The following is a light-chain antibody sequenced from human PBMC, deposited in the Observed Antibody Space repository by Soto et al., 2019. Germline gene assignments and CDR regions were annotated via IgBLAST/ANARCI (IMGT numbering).Light chain of an antibody. Sequence: QSALTQPASVSGSPGQSITISCTGTSSDVGDYNYVSWYQQHPDKVPKLMIYEVSHRASGVSNRFSGSKSGNTASLTISGLQAEDEADYYCSSYTSSSPYVFGTGTKVTVL. V-gene: IGLV2-14*01. CDR2: EVS. J-gene: IGLJ1*01. CDR1: SSDVGDYNY. CDR3: SSYTSSSPYV.